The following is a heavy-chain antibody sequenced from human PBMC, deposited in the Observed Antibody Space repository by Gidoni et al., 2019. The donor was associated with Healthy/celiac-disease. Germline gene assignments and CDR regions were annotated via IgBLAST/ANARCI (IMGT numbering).Heavy chain of an antibody. V-gene: IGHV3-9*01. CDR3: AKDLTLYSSSLFDY. J-gene: IGHJ4*02. CDR2: ISWNSGSI. CDR1: GFTFDDYA. D-gene: IGHD6-6*01. Sequence: EVQLVESGGGLVQPGRSLRLSCAASGFTFDDYAMHWVRQAPGKGLEWVSGISWNSGSIGYADSVKGRFTISRDNAKNSLYLQMNSLRAEDTALYYCAKDLTLYSSSLFDYWGQGTLVTVSS.